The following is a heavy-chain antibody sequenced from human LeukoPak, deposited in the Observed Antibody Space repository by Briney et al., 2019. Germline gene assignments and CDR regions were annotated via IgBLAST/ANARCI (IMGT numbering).Heavy chain of an antibody. CDR1: GGSISSYY. CDR2: IYYSGST. Sequence: SETLSLTCTVSGGSISSYYWSWIRQPPGKGLEWIGYIYYSGSTYYNPSLKSRVTISVDTSKNQFSLKLSSVTAADTAVYYCVREQYYYGSGSRPTDYWGQGTLVTVSS. CDR3: VREQYYYGSGSRPTDY. V-gene: IGHV4-30-4*08. J-gene: IGHJ4*02. D-gene: IGHD3-10*01.